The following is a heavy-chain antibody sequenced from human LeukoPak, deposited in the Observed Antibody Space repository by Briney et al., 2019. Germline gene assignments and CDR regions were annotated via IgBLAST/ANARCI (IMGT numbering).Heavy chain of an antibody. V-gene: IGHV3-43*02. J-gene: IGHJ4*02. CDR3: AKADYYDSSGFFDY. CDR1: GFTFDDYA. D-gene: IGHD3-22*01. CDR2: ISGDGGST. Sequence: PGGSLRLSRAASGFTFDDYAMHWVRQAPGKGLEWVSLISGDGGSTYYADSVKGRFTISRDNSKNSLYLQMNSLRAEDTALYYCAKADYYDSSGFFDYWGQGTLVTVSS.